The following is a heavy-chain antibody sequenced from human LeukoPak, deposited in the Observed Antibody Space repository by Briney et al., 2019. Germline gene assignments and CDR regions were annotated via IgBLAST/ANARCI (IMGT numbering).Heavy chain of an antibody. CDR2: IYYSGST. CDR1: GGSISSSSYY. Sequence: SETPSLTCTVSGGSISSSSYYWGWIRQPPGKGLEWIGSIYYSGSTYYNPSLKSRVTISVDTSKNQFSLKLSSVTAADTAVYYCARTEMATALYYFDYWGQGTLVTVSS. CDR3: ARTEMATALYYFDY. D-gene: IGHD5-24*01. J-gene: IGHJ4*02. V-gene: IGHV4-39*01.